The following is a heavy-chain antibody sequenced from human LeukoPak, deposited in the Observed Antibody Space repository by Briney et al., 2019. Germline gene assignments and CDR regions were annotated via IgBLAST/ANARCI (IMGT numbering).Heavy chain of an antibody. V-gene: IGHV4-4*07. J-gene: IGHJ4*02. Sequence: SETLSLTCTVSGGSISSYYWSWIRQPAGKGLEWIGRIYTSGSTNYNPSLKSRVTMSVDTSKNQLSLKLSSVTAADTAVYYCARVDSTNWYEYRGYFDYWGQGTLVTVSS. CDR3: ARVDSTNWYEYRGYFDY. CDR2: IYTSGST. D-gene: IGHD1-20*01. CDR1: GGSISSYY.